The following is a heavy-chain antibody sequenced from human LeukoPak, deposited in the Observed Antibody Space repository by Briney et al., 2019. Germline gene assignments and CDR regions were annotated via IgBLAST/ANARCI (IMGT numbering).Heavy chain of an antibody. Sequence: PGGSLRLSCAASGFTFSSYAMHWVRQAPGKGLEWVAVISYDGSNKYYADSVKGRFTISRDNSKNTLYLQLNSVRAEDTAVYYCARGHTVMVNSYFDFWGQGALVTVSS. D-gene: IGHD5-18*01. V-gene: IGHV3-30-3*01. CDR2: ISYDGSNK. CDR3: ARGHTVMVNSYFDF. CDR1: GFTFSSYA. J-gene: IGHJ4*02.